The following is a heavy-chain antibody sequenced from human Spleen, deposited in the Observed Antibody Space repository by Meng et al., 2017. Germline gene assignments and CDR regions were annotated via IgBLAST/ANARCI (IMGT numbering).Heavy chain of an antibody. CDR3: ARAYDWGFFDL. V-gene: IGHV4-39*01. CDR2: IGHSGFT. J-gene: IGHJ2*01. Sequence: QPQLQESGPGLVKPSEALSLTCSVSGCSISTRGYYWGWIRQPPGKGLEWIGSIGHSGFTYYTPSLKSRVTVSIDTSRNQFSLWLTSVTAADTAVYYCARAYDWGFFDLWGRGTLVTVSS. CDR1: GCSISTRGYY. D-gene: IGHD3-10*02.